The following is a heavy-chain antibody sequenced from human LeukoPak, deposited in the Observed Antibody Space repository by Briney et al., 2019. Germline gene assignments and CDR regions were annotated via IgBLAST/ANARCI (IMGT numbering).Heavy chain of an antibody. J-gene: IGHJ6*02. CDR3: ARCFWSGYYDYYYGMDV. D-gene: IGHD3-3*01. CDR2: IYYSGST. V-gene: IGHV4-59*01. Sequence: SETLSLTCTVSGGSISSYYWSWIRQPPGRGLEWIGYIYYSGSTNYNPSLKSRVTISVDTSKNQFSLKLSSVTAADTAVYYCARCFWSGYYDYYYGMDVWGQGTTVTVSS. CDR1: GGSISSYY.